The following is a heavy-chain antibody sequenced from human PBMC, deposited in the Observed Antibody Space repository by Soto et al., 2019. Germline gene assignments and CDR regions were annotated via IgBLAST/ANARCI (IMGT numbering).Heavy chain of an antibody. CDR2: MSYDGSNE. CDR1: GFTFSSYA. CDR3: ARDPTSPEYRYSGRFRDNTFDS. V-gene: IGHV3-30-3*01. Sequence: QVQLVESGGGVGQPGKSLRLSCAASGFTFSSYALHWVRQAPGKGLEWVAVMSYDGSNEYADSVKGRFTISRDNFKNTLYLQMSSLRTDDTAVYYCARDPTSPEYRYSGRFRDNTFDSWGQGTLVTVSS. D-gene: IGHD1-26*01. J-gene: IGHJ5*01.